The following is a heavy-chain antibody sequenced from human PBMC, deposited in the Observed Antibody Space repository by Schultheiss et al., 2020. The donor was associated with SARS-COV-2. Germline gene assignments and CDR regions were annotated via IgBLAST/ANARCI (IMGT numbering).Heavy chain of an antibody. V-gene: IGHV4-4*02. CDR2: IYHSGST. CDR3: GVVTTYNWFDP. J-gene: IGHJ5*02. Sequence: SETLSLTCAVSGGSVNSNNWWSWVRQPPGKGLEWIGSIYHSGSTNYNPSLKSRVTISVDTSKNQFSLRLSSVTAADTAVYYCGVVTTYNWFDPWGQGTLVTVSS. D-gene: IGHD4-17*01. CDR1: GGSVNSNNW.